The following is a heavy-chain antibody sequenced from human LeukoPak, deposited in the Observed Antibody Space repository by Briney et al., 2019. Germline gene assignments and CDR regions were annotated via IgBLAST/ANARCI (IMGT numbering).Heavy chain of an antibody. CDR1: GFTFSDYA. D-gene: IGHD6-19*01. Sequence: GGSLRLSCAASGFTFSDYAMSWIRQAPGKGLEWVSYIDGSGSPISHADSVKGRFTVSRDNAKNSLYLQMNSLRAADTAVYYCARVESSGWGTFDYWGQGALVTVSS. J-gene: IGHJ4*02. V-gene: IGHV3-11*01. CDR2: IDGSGSPI. CDR3: ARVESSGWGTFDY.